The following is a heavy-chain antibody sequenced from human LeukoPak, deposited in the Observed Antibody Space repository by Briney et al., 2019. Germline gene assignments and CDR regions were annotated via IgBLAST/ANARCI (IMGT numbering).Heavy chain of an antibody. D-gene: IGHD1-26*01. V-gene: IGHV3-30-3*01. CDR3: ATSPPLHYSGSYETLDY. CDR1: GLTFSTYT. J-gene: IGHJ4*02. Sequence: GGSLRLSCAASGLTFSTYTMHWVRQAPGKGLEWVTFISYDGGKKYNADSVKGRFTISRDNSKNTLYLQMDNLRTEDTAVYYCATSPPLHYSGSYETLDYWGQGTLVTVSS. CDR2: ISYDGGKK.